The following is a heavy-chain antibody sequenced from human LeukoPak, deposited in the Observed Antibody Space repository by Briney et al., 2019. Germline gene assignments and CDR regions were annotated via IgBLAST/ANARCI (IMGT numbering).Heavy chain of an antibody. Sequence: GSLRLSCAASGFTFSSYSMNWVRQPPGKGLEWIGEINHSGSTNYNPSLKSRVTISVDTSKNQFSLKLSSVTAADTAVYYCARGKAMVRGVIIRYYYMDVWGKGTTVTVSS. CDR2: INHSGST. CDR3: ARGKAMVRGVIIRYYYMDV. CDR1: GFTFSSYS. J-gene: IGHJ6*03. D-gene: IGHD3-10*01. V-gene: IGHV4-34*01.